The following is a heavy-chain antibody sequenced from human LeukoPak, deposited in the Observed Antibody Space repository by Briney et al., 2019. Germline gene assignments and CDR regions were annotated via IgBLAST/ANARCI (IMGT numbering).Heavy chain of an antibody. CDR3: AKDSSSSNYYYGLDV. V-gene: IGHV3-30*18. CDR2: ISYDGANK. D-gene: IGHD6-13*01. Sequence: GGSLRLSCSASGFTFSSYGMHWVRQAPGKGLEWVSFISYDGANKYYADSVKGRFTISRDNSKNTLYLQMNSLRGDDTGMYFCAKDSSSSNYYYGLDVWGQGTTVTVSS. CDR1: GFTFSSYG. J-gene: IGHJ6*02.